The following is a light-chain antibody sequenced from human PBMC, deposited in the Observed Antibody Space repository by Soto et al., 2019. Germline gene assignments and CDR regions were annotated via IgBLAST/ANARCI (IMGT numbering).Light chain of an antibody. V-gene: IGKV1-39*01. CDR3: QQSYSTTWT. CDR1: QSISSY. J-gene: IGKJ1*01. CDR2: AAS. Sequence: DIQMTQSPSSLSASVGDSVTITCRASQSISSYLNWYQQKPGKAPKLLIYAASSLQSGVPSRFSGSESETDFTLTISSLQPEDFANYSCQQSYSTTWTFGQGTKVDIK.